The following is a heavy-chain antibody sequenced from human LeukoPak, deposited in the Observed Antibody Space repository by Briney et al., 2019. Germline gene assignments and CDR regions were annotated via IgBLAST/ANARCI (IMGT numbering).Heavy chain of an antibody. CDR2: IYSRGST. D-gene: IGHD3-10*01. CDR1: GASISNYY. Sequence: SETVSLTCTVSGASISNYYWSWLRQPPRKGLVWIAYIYSRGSTNYDPSLKSRVTISLDTSKNQFSLKLTSVTAADTAVYYRASLGGSGSCYFGHWGQGTLVTVSS. CDR3: ASLGGSGSCYFGH. V-gene: IGHV4-59*01. J-gene: IGHJ4*02.